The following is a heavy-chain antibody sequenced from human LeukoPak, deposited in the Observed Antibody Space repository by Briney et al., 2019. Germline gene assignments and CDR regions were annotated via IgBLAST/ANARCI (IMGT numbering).Heavy chain of an antibody. CDR2: IYHSGST. CDR3: ARERDIVVVPAARIDNWFDP. V-gene: IGHV4-4*02. J-gene: IGHJ5*02. Sequence: SSETLSLTCAVSGGSISSSNWWSWVRQPPGKGLEWIGEIYHSGSTNYNPSLKSRVTISVDKSKNQFSLKLSSVTAADTAVYYCARERDIVVVPAARIDNWFDPWGQGTLVTVSS. D-gene: IGHD2-2*01. CDR1: GGSISSSNW.